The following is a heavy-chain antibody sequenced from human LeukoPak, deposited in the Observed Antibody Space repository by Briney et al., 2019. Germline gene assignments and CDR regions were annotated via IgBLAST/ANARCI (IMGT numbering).Heavy chain of an antibody. CDR3: ARDTYYDSSGYSPLDY. D-gene: IGHD3-22*01. CDR1: GYTFTSYG. Sequence: VASVKVSCKASGYTFTSYGISWVRQAPGQGLEWMGWISAYNGNTNYAQKLQGRVTMTTDTSTSTAYMELRSLRSDDTAVYYCARDTYYDSSGYSPLDYWGQGTLVTVSS. J-gene: IGHJ4*02. CDR2: ISAYNGNT. V-gene: IGHV1-18*01.